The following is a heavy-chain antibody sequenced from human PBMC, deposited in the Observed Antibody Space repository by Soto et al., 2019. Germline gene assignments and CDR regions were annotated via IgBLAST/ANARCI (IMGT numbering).Heavy chain of an antibody. J-gene: IGHJ6*02. CDR1: GGSISSADFY. Sequence: QVRLQESGPGLVKPSQTLSLTCSVSGGSISSADFYWIWIRQPPGKALEWLGDLSYSGSTYYNPSSQSRITSALDASKTHFSSTLTSMTAAHTAVYFCSSETIDKFDTSRSGYGLDVWGQGTAVSVSS. CDR2: LSYSGST. CDR3: SSETIDKFDTSRSGYGLDV. V-gene: IGHV4-30-4*01. D-gene: IGHD3-9*01.